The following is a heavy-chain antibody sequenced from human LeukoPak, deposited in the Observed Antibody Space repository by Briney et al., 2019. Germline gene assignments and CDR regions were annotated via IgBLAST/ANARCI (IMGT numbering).Heavy chain of an antibody. CDR1: GLTFSNYA. CDR3: GGDY. Sequence: GGSLRLSCVVSGLTFSNYAMTWVRQASETGLEWVSTISTTGEITYYADAVKGRFTISRDNSKNTVLLHVNDLRVDDTAIYYCGGDYWGQGTLVTVSS. J-gene: IGHJ4*02. V-gene: IGHV3-23*01. CDR2: ISTTGEIT.